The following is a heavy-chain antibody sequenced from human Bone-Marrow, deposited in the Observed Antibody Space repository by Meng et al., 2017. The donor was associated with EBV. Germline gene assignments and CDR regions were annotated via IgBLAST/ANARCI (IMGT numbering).Heavy chain of an antibody. Sequence: LVRSGGCVIPPGGSLRLSCAASGFPVSNNFMSWVRQAPGKGLEWVSLIDSGGSTYYTDSVKGRFTISRDNSKNTLYLQMNSLRVEDTAVYYCARASNYGDPPSYWGQGTLVTVSS. V-gene: IGHV3-53*01. CDR2: IDSGGST. D-gene: IGHD4-17*01. J-gene: IGHJ4*02. CDR1: GFPVSNNF. CDR3: ARASNYGDPPSY.